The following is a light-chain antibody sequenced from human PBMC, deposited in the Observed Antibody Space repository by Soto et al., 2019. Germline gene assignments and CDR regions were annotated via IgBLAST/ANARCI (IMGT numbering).Light chain of an antibody. V-gene: IGKV1-39*01. CDR2: GAS. Sequence: DIQMTQSPSSLSASVGDGVTITCRARQSIGNHVNWYQQQSGQAPKLLISGASSLQSGVPSRFSGSGSGTDFTLTIDTLQPEEFATYACQHTYGLPTFGPGTTVAVK. CDR1: QSIGNH. J-gene: IGKJ3*01. CDR3: QHTYGLPT.